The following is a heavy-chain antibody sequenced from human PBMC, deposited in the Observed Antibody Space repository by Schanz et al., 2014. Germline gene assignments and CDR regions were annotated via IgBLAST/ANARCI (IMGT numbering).Heavy chain of an antibody. D-gene: IGHD3-10*01. V-gene: IGHV3-7*03. Sequence: EVQLVESGGGLVQPGGSLRLSCAASGFTFSNYWMSWVRQAPGKGLEWVAYIKHDGSEKYHVDSVKGRFTISRDNSKNTLYLQMNSLRAEDTAVYFCAKSQYYGSGSYSDYYGVDVWGQGTTVTVSS. CDR1: GFTFSNYW. J-gene: IGHJ6*02. CDR2: IKHDGSEK. CDR3: AKSQYYGSGSYSDYYGVDV.